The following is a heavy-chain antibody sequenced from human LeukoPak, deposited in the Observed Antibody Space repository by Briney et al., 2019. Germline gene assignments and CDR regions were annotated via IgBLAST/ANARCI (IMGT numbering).Heavy chain of an antibody. CDR3: ARDPRTAPDYDYGGPQYPAYFDY. Sequence: PSETLSLTCTVSGGSISSGSYYWSWIRQPAGKGLEWIGRIYTSGSTNYNPSLKSRVTISVDTSKNQFSLKLSSVTAADTAVYYCARDPRTAPDYDYGGPQYPAYFDYWGQGTLVTVSS. CDR1: GGSISSGSYY. D-gene: IGHD4-23*01. V-gene: IGHV4-61*02. J-gene: IGHJ4*02. CDR2: IYTSGST.